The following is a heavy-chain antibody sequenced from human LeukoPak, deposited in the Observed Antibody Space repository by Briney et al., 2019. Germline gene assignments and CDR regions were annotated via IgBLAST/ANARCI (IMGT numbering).Heavy chain of an antibody. CDR3: ARGKYYYGSGLAFDI. CDR2: IYYSGST. Sequence: TSETLSLTCTVSGGSISSYYWSWIRQPPGKGLEWIGYIYYSGSTNYNPSLKSLVTISVDTSKNQFSLKLSSVTAADTAVYYCARGKYYYGSGLAFDIWGQGTMVTVSS. J-gene: IGHJ3*02. V-gene: IGHV4-59*01. CDR1: GGSISSYY. D-gene: IGHD3-10*01.